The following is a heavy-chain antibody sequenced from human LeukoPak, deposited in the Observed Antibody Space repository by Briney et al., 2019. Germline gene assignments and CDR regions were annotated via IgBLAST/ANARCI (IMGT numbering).Heavy chain of an antibody. J-gene: IGHJ4*02. CDR1: GYTFTDYY. D-gene: IGHD6-13*01. V-gene: IGHV1-2*02. Sequence: ASVKVSCKASGYTFTDYYIHWVRQAPGQGLEWMGWINSNSGGSNYAQKLQGRVTMTTDTSTSTAYMELRSLRSDDTAVYYCAREPGYSSSWKDYWGQGTLVTVSS. CDR3: AREPGYSSSWKDY. CDR2: INSNSGGS.